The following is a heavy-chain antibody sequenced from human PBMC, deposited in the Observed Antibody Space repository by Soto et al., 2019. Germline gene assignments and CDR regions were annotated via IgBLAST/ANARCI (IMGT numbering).Heavy chain of an antibody. CDR2: IWNDGSNK. D-gene: IGHD3-16*01. J-gene: IGHJ4*02. CDR1: GFTFSSYG. CDR3: VRDETHTGLVI. Sequence: QVQLVESGGGVVQPGRSLRLSCAASGFTFSSYGMHWVRQAPGKGLEWLAVIWNDGSNKLYGDSVKGRFTISRDNSNNTLYLQMNSLRGEDTSVYYCVRDETHTGLVIWGQGTLVTVSS. V-gene: IGHV3-33*01.